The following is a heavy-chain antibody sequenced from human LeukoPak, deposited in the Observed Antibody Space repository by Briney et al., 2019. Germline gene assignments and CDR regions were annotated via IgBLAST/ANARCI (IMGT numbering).Heavy chain of an antibody. CDR2: INPNSGGT. Sequence: ASVTVSFTASGYTFTVYYMHWVRQAPGEGLEWMGRINPNSGGTNYAQKFQGRVTMTRDTSISTAYMELSRLRSDDTAVYYCARDPLLGYYYYYYGMDVWGQGTTVTVSS. V-gene: IGHV1-2*06. J-gene: IGHJ6*02. D-gene: IGHD2-15*01. CDR3: ARDPLLGYYYYYYGMDV. CDR1: GYTFTVYY.